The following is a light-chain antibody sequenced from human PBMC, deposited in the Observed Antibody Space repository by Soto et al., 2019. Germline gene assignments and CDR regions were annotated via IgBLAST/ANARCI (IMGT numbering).Light chain of an antibody. Sequence: DIHMTQSPSTLSSSLGDRVTITGRASQSISSWLAWYQQKPGKAPKLLIYDASSLESGVPSRFSGSGSGTEFTLTISSLQPDDFATYYCQQYNSYPTFGQGTRLEIK. CDR2: DAS. V-gene: IGKV1-5*01. CDR3: QQYNSYPT. CDR1: QSISSW. J-gene: IGKJ5*01.